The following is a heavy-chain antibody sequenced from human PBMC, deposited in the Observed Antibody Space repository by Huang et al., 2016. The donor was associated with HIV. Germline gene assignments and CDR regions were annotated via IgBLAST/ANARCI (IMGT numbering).Heavy chain of an antibody. CDR3: ARQWTILEWLLGLDV. D-gene: IGHD3-3*01. CDR1: GGSFTGNY. V-gene: IGHV4-34*02. Sequence: QMQLQQRGAGLLKPSETLSLTCGVSGGSFTGNYLTWIRQAPGKGLEGIGEVNDSGATNYNPSLSGRVTISLDKANRELSRNLRSVTAAETAVYYCARQWTILEWLLGLDVWGQGTTVIVSS. J-gene: IGHJ6*02. CDR2: VNDSGAT.